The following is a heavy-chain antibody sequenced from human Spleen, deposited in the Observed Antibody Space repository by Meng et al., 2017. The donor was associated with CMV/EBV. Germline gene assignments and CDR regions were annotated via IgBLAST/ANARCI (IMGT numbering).Heavy chain of an antibody. CDR2: INWNGGST. CDR1: GFTFSSFA. CDR3: ARDKRERYYDFWSGYTDAFDI. V-gene: IGHV3-20*04. J-gene: IGHJ3*02. Sequence: GGSLRLSCTASGFTFSSFAMSWVRQAPGKGLEWVSGINWNGGSTGYADSVKGRFTISRDNAKNSLYLQMNSLRAEDTALYYCARDKRERYYDFWSGYTDAFDIWGQGTMVTVSS. D-gene: IGHD3-3*01.